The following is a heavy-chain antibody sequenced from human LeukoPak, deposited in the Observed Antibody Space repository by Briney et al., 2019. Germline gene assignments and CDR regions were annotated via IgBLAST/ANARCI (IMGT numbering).Heavy chain of an antibody. D-gene: IGHD5-18*01. CDR1: GFTFSSYA. J-gene: IGHJ4*02. CDR2: ISGSGGST. V-gene: IGHV3-23*01. Sequence: GGSLRLSCAASGFTFSSYAMSWVRQAPGKGLEWVSAISGSGGSTYYADSVKGRFTISRDNSKNTLYLQMNSLRAEDTAVYYCARGLSGYTAMGAYWGQGTLVTVSS. CDR3: ARGLSGYTAMGAY.